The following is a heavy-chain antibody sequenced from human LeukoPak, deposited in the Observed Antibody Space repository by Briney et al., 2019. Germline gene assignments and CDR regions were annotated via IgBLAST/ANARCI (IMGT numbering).Heavy chain of an antibody. J-gene: IGHJ3*02. Sequence: ASVKVSCKASGYTFTSYYMHWVRQAPGQGLEWMGIINPSGGSTSYAQKFQGRVTMTRDTSTSTVYMELSSLRSEDTAVYYCADSRRDDAFDIWGQGTMVTVSS. CDR2: INPSGGST. D-gene: IGHD2-15*01. V-gene: IGHV1-46*01. CDR3: ADSRRDDAFDI. CDR1: GYTFTSYY.